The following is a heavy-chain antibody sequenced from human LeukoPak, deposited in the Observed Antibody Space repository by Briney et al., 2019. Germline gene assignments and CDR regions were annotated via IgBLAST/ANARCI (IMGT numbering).Heavy chain of an antibody. CDR3: ARANFLYCSSSTCLFDY. CDR1: GYIFTDYY. J-gene: IGHJ4*02. CDR2: INPNDGDT. D-gene: IGHD2-2*01. Sequence: ASVKVSCKASGYIFTDYYMHWVRQAPGQGLEWMGWINPNDGDTNYAQKFQGRVTMTRDTSISTAHMEVSRLRSDDTAVYYCARANFLYCSSSTCLFDYWGQGTLVTVSS. V-gene: IGHV1-2*02.